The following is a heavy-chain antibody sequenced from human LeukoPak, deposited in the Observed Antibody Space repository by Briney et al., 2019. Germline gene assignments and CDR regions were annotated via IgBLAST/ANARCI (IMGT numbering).Heavy chain of an antibody. V-gene: IGHV4-39*07. CDR3: ARGGRRWFGVVPVSDAFDI. CDR2: IYYSGST. Sequence: SETLSLTCTVSGGSISSSSYYWGWIRQPPGKGLEWIGSIYYSGSTYYNPSLKSRVTISVDKSKNQFSLKLSSVTAADTAVYYCARGGRRWFGVVPVSDAFDIWGQGTMVTVSS. J-gene: IGHJ3*02. D-gene: IGHD3-10*01. CDR1: GGSISSSSYY.